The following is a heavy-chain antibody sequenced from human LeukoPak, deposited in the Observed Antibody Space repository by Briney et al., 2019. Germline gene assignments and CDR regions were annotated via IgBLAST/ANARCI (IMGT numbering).Heavy chain of an antibody. V-gene: IGHV3-23*01. CDR2: ISGSGRTT. CDR3: AKSYYYGSGDYSLTAFDI. Sequence: GGSLRLSCAASGFTFSSYAVNWVRQAPGKGLEWVAAISGSGRTTYYADSVKGRFSISRDNSKNTLNLQMNSLRAEDTAVYYCAKSYYYGSGDYSLTAFDIWGQGTMVTVSS. CDR1: GFTFSSYA. D-gene: IGHD3-10*01. J-gene: IGHJ3*02.